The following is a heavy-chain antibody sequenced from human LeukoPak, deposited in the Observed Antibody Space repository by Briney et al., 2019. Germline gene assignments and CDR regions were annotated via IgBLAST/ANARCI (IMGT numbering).Heavy chain of an antibody. Sequence: GASVKVSCKASGYTFTSYAMNWVRQAPGQGLEWMGWINTNTGNPTYAQGFTGRFVFSLDTSVSTAYLQISSLKAEDTAVYYCSRWNVVYYYYGMDVWGQGTTVTVSS. CDR3: SRWNVVYYYYGMDV. V-gene: IGHV7-4-1*02. J-gene: IGHJ6*02. D-gene: IGHD1-1*01. CDR1: GYTFTSYA. CDR2: INTNTGNP.